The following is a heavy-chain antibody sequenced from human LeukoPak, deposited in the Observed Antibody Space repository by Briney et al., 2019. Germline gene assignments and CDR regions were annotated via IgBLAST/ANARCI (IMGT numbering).Heavy chain of an antibody. V-gene: IGHV3-21*01. Sequence: GGSLRLSCAASGFTFRDYSMNWVPEAPGEGLEWVSSISGTGSYIYYEDSMKGRFTISRDNAKNSLYLQMNSLRAEDTAVYYCARGVTFVYYGMDVWGQGTTVTVSS. J-gene: IGHJ6*02. D-gene: IGHD3-10*01. CDR1: GFTFRDYS. CDR2: ISGTGSYI. CDR3: ARGVTFVYYGMDV.